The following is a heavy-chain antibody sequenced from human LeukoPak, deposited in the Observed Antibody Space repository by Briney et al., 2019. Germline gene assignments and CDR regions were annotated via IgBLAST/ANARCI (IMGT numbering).Heavy chain of an antibody. CDR2: INHSGST. Sequence: PSETLSLACAVYGGSFSGYYWSWIRQPPGKGLEWIGEINHSGSTNYNPSLKSRVTISVDTSKNQFSLKLSSVTAADTAVYYCARVYYGSGSFDYWGQGTLVTVSS. V-gene: IGHV4-34*01. D-gene: IGHD3-10*01. CDR1: GGSFSGYY. J-gene: IGHJ4*02. CDR3: ARVYYGSGSFDY.